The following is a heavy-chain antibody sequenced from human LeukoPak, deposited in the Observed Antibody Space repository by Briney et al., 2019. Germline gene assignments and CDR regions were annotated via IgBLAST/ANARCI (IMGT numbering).Heavy chain of an antibody. J-gene: IGHJ4*02. D-gene: IGHD5-12*01. Sequence: PGGSLRLPCAASGFTFSSYAMSWVRQAPGKGLEWVSAISGSGGSTYYADSVKGRFTISRDNSKNTLYLQMNSLRAEDTAVYYCAKDGGLLSGYDLIWGQGTLVTVSS. V-gene: IGHV3-23*01. CDR1: GFTFSSYA. CDR2: ISGSGGST. CDR3: AKDGGLLSGYDLI.